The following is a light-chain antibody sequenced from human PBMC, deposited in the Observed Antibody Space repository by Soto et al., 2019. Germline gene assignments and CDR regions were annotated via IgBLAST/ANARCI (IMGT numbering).Light chain of an antibody. CDR1: QSVSSSY. CDR2: GAS. CDR3: QQYGSSLPWT. J-gene: IGKJ1*01. Sequence: EVVMTQSPAILSLSLGQRVTRSCTATQSVSSSYLAWYQQKPGQAPRLLIYGASSRATGIPDRFSGSGSGTDFTLTISRLEPEDFAVYYCQQYGSSLPWTFGQGTKVDIK. V-gene: IGKV3-20*01.